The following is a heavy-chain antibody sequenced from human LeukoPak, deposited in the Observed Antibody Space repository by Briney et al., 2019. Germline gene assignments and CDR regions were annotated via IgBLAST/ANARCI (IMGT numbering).Heavy chain of an antibody. Sequence: ASVKVSCKASGYTFTGYYMHWVRQAPGQVLEWMGWINPNSGGTNYAQKFQGRVTMTRDTSISTAYMELSRLRSDDTAVYYCARAPSLWSRLGELPYWGQGTLVTVSS. CDR3: ARAPSLWSRLGELPY. V-gene: IGHV1-2*02. D-gene: IGHD3-16*01. CDR1: GYTFTGYY. CDR2: INPNSGGT. J-gene: IGHJ4*02.